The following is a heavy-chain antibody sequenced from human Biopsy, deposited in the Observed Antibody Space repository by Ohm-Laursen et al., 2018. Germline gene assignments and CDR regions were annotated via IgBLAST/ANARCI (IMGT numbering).Heavy chain of an antibody. Sequence: SQTLSLTCTVSGGSINSYYWSWMRQPAGKGLEWIGRLFTSGTTNYSPSLNNRVTMSVDTSKNQFSLRLPSVTAADTAVYYCVRGGSGSFPFDYWGPGTLVTVSS. CDR3: VRGGSGSFPFDY. CDR2: LFTSGTT. J-gene: IGHJ4*02. CDR1: GGSINSYY. V-gene: IGHV4-4*07. D-gene: IGHD3-10*01.